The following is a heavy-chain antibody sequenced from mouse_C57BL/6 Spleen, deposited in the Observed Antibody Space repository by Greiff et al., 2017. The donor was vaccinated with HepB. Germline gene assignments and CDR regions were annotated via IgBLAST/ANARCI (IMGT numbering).Heavy chain of an antibody. Sequence: EVKLQESGGGLVKPGGSLKLSCAASGFNFSDYGMHWVRQAPEKGLEWVAYISSGSSTIYYADTVKGRFTISRDNAKNTLFLQMTSLRSEDTAMYYCARGLWDAMDYWGQGTSVTVSS. D-gene: IGHD1-1*02. J-gene: IGHJ4*01. CDR2: ISSGSSTI. CDR3: ARGLWDAMDY. CDR1: GFNFSDYG. V-gene: IGHV5-17*01.